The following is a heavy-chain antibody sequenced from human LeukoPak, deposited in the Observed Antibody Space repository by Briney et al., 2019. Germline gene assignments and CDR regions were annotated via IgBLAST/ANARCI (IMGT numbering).Heavy chain of an antibody. CDR3: ATGGALGVRFVY. J-gene: IGHJ4*02. CDR2: MHEDGSEI. D-gene: IGHD2-8*02. CDR1: GFTFSDST. Sequence: GGSLRLSCAVVGFTFSDSTMSWVRQAPGKGPEWVAKMHEDGSEIEYVDSVKGRFTISRDNAKNSLYLQMKSLRVEDTAFYYCATGGALGVRFVYWGQGALVTVSS. V-gene: IGHV3-7*01.